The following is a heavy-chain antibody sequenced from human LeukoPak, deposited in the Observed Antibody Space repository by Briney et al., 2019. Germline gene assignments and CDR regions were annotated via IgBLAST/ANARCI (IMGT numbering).Heavy chain of an antibody. V-gene: IGHV3-21*01. CDR1: RFAFCTYT. CDR3: TKHITAYDTTPFYYGMDV. Sequence: PGGSLRLSCAASRFAFCTYTMNWGPQPPGKGLEWVASISLNSASIYYADSVKGRFTVSRDNAKNSLHLQMDSLRAEDTAVYYCTKHITAYDTTPFYYGMDVWGQGTTVTVSS. J-gene: IGHJ6*02. D-gene: IGHD3-10*01. CDR2: ISLNSASI.